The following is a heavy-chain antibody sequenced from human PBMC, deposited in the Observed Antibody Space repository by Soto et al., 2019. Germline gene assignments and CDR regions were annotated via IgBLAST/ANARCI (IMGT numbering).Heavy chain of an antibody. CDR1: GFTFSSYS. V-gene: IGHV3-21*01. D-gene: IGHD2-21*02. CDR3: ARDRKVTGGYYYYGMDV. CDR2: ISSSSSYI. Sequence: EVQLVESGGGLVKPGGSLRLSCAASGFTFSSYSMNWVRQAPGKGLEWVSSISSSSSYIYYADSVKGRFTISRDNAKNSLYLQMNSLRAEDTAVYYCARDRKVTGGYYYYGMDVWGQGTTVTVSS. J-gene: IGHJ6*02.